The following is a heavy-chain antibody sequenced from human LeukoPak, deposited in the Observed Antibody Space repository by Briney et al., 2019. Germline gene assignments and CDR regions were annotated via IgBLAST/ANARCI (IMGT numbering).Heavy chain of an antibody. J-gene: IGHJ3*02. CDR1: GFTFSSYS. V-gene: IGHV3-21*01. Sequence: PGGSLRLSCAASGFTFSSYSMNWVRQAPGKGLEWVSSISSSSSYIYYADSVKGRFTISRDNAKNSLYLQMNSLRAEDTAVYYCARESSSSPDDAFDIWGQGTTVTVSS. CDR3: ARESSSSPDDAFDI. CDR2: ISSSSSYI. D-gene: IGHD6-13*01.